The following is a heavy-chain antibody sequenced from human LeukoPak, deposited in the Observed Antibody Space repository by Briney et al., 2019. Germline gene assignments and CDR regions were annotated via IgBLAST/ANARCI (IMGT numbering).Heavy chain of an antibody. D-gene: IGHD3-10*01. J-gene: IGHJ4*02. CDR3: ARGLSRQSRGVIPAY. Sequence: SETLSLTCAVYGGSFSGYYWSWIRQPPGKGLEWIGEINHSGSTNYNPSLKSRVTISVDRSKNQFSLKLSSVTAADTAVYYCARGLSRQSRGVIPAYWGQGTLVTVSS. CDR2: INHSGST. CDR1: GGSFSGYY. V-gene: IGHV4-34*01.